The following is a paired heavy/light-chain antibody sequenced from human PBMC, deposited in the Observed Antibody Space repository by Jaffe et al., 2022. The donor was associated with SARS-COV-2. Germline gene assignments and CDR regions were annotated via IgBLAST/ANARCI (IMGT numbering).Heavy chain of an antibody. V-gene: IGHV3-15*01. CDR2: VKGKSVGTA. CDR1: GLTFGNGW. D-gene: IGHD1-26*01. Sequence: EVHLVESGGGSVKPGGSLRLSCAASGLTFGNGWMSWVRQAPGEGLEWVGRVKGKSVGTADYAAPVKGRFTISIEDSKNIVYLQMNALKTEDTAIYYCTADSPEPWEGPFDYWGQGILVTVSA. CDR3: TADSPEPWEGPFDY. J-gene: IGHJ4*02.
Light chain of an antibody. V-gene: IGLV2-11*01. Sequence: QSALTQPRSVSGSPGQSVTISCTGSSSTIGGHNYVSWYQQHPGKAPKVIIYDVSNRPSGVPDRFSGSKSGNTASLTISGLQADDEADYYCCSYADNYVFGTGTKVTVL. CDR3: CSYADNYV. CDR1: SSTIGGHNY. J-gene: IGLJ1*01. CDR2: DVS.